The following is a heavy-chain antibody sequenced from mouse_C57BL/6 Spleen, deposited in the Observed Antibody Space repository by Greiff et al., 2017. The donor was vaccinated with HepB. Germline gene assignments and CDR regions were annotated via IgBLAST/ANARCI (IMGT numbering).Heavy chain of an antibody. CDR1: GYTFTDYY. D-gene: IGHD2-5*01. J-gene: IGHJ3*01. CDR2: INPYNGGT. CDR3: ARRYYSNQACFAY. Sequence: VQLQQSGPVLVKPGASVKMSCKASGYTFTDYYMNWVKESHGKSLEWIGVINPYNGGTSYNQKFKGKATLTVDKSSSTSYMELNSLTSEDSAVYYCARRYYSNQACFAYWGQGTLVTVSA. V-gene: IGHV1-19*01.